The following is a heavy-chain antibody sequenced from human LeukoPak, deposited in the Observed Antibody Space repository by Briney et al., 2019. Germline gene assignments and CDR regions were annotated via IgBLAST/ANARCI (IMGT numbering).Heavy chain of an antibody. D-gene: IGHD3-22*01. Sequence: VASVKVSCKASGYTFTGYYMHWVRQAPGQGLEWMGWINPNSGGTNYAQKFQGRVTMTRDTSISTAYMELSRLRSDDTAVYYCARAEVSGGYYDSSGYYFQHWGQGTLVTVSS. CDR2: INPNSGGT. CDR1: GYTFTGYY. V-gene: IGHV1-2*02. J-gene: IGHJ1*01. CDR3: ARAEVSGGYYDSSGYYFQH.